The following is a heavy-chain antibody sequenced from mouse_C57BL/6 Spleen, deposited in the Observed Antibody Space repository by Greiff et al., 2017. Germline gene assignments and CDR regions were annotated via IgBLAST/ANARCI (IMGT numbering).Heavy chain of an antibody. CDR1: GYAFSSYW. CDR3: ARPYGSSYAMDY. J-gene: IGHJ4*01. CDR2: IYPGDGDT. Sequence: LVESGAELVKPGASVKISCKASGYAFSSYWMNWVKQRPGKGLEWIGQIYPGDGDTNYNGKFKGKATLTADKSSSTAYMQLSSLISEDSAVYFCARPYGSSYAMDYWGQGTSVTVSS. V-gene: IGHV1-80*01. D-gene: IGHD1-1*01.